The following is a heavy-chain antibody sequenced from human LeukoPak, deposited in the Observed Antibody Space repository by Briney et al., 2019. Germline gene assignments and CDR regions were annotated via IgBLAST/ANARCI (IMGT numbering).Heavy chain of an antibody. Sequence: PSETLSLTCTVSGGSISSSSYYWGWIRQPPGKGLEWIGRIYTSGSTNYNPSLKSRVTMSVDTSKNQCTLKLSSVTAADTAVYYCAASRPYCSGGSCYSAEMDVWGQGTTVTVSS. D-gene: IGHD2-15*01. CDR3: AASRPYCSGGSCYSAEMDV. CDR1: GGSISSSSYY. CDR2: IYTSGST. V-gene: IGHV4-39*06. J-gene: IGHJ6*02.